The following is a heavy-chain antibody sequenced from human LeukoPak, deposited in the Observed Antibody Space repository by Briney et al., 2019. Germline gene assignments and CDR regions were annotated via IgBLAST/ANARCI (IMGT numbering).Heavy chain of an antibody. CDR3: ARQHLRYYDGSGYSSYYGMDV. CDR1: GYSFTSYW. CDR2: IYPGDSDT. V-gene: IGHV5-51*01. J-gene: IGHJ6*02. Sequence: GESLKISCKGSGYSFTSYWIGWVRQMPGKGLEWMGIIYPGDSDTRYSPSFQGQVTISADKSISTAYLQWSSLKASDTAMYYCARQHLRYYDGSGYSSYYGMDVWGQGTTVTVSS. D-gene: IGHD3-22*01.